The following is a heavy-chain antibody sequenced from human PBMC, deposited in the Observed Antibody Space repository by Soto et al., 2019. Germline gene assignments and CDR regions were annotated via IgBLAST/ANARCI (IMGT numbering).Heavy chain of an antibody. CDR1: GGSITSRTDY. CDR3: ARHAGTNWPPNWLDP. D-gene: IGHD1-1*01. Sequence: KQSQTLSLTCTVSGGSITSRTDYWDWIRQPPGKGLEWIGSVYYSGTTYYNPSLKSRVTISADTSKNHFSLKLTSVTAADTAIYYCARHAGTNWPPNWLDPWGQGTRVTVSS. V-gene: IGHV4-39*01. J-gene: IGHJ5*02. CDR2: VYYSGTT.